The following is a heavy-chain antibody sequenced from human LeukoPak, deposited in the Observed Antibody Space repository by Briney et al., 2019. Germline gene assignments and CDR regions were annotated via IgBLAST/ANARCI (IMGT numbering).Heavy chain of an antibody. V-gene: IGHV3-23*01. Sequence: PGGSLRLSCAASGFTFSSYAMSWVRQAPGKGLEWVSAISGSGGSTYYADSVKGRFTISRDNSKNTLYLQMNSLRAEDTAVYYCAKYNPFMITFGGVIVIWNWFDPWGQGTLVTVSS. CDR3: AKYNPFMITFGGVIVIWNWFDP. J-gene: IGHJ5*02. CDR1: GFTFSSYA. CDR2: ISGSGGST. D-gene: IGHD3-16*02.